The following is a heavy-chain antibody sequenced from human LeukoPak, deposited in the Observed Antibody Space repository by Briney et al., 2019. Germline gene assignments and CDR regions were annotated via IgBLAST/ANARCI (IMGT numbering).Heavy chain of an antibody. J-gene: IGHJ3*02. CDR2: ISSSSSAV. D-gene: IGHD4-11*01. CDR3: ARERGTTLVLDAFDI. V-gene: IGHV3-48*02. Sequence: PGGSLRLSCAASGFTFSNYNMNWVRQAPGKGLEWVSYISSSSSAVYYADSVKGRLTISRDNGKNSLFLQMNSLRDDDTAVYYCARERGTTLVLDAFDIWGQGTTVTVSS. CDR1: GFTFSNYN.